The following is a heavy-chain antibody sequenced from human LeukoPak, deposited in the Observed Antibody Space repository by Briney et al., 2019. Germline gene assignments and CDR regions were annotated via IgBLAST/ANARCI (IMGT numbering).Heavy chain of an antibody. CDR1: GGSISSYY. CDR3: ARLPYDEDAFDI. D-gene: IGHD3-22*01. CDR2: IYYSGST. J-gene: IGHJ3*02. V-gene: IGHV4-59*08. Sequence: SETLSLTCTVSGGSISSYYWSWLRQPPGKGLEWIGYIYYSGSTNYNPSLKSRVIISVDTSKNQFSLKLSSVTAADTAVYYCARLPYDEDAFDIWGQGTMVTVSS.